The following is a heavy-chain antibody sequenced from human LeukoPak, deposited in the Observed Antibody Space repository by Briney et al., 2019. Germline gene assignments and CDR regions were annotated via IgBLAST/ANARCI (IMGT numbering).Heavy chain of an antibody. CDR3: ARDGYCSSTSCSHYYYYYGMDV. Sequence: ASVKVSCKASGYTFTGYYMHWVRQAPGQGLEWMGWINPNSGGTSYAQKFQGWVTMTRDTCISTAYMELSRLRSDDTAVYYCARDGYCSSTSCSHYYYYYGMDVWGQGTTVTVSS. D-gene: IGHD2-2*03. CDR2: INPNSGGT. CDR1: GYTFTGYY. V-gene: IGHV1-2*04. J-gene: IGHJ6*02.